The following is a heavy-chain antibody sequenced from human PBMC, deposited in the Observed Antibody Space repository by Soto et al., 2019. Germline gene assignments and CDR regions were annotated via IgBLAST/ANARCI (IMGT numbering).Heavy chain of an antibody. J-gene: IGHJ4*02. V-gene: IGHV2-5*01. CDR3: SHLYNWNYFDY. D-gene: IGHD1-20*01. CDR1: GFSLTTSGVG. Sequence: QITLKESGPTLVKPTQTLTLTCTFSGFSLTTSGVGVGWIRQLPGKALEWLALIYWNDDKRYSPSLKSRLTITKDTSKNQVVLTMTNMDPVDTATYYCSHLYNWNYFDYWGQGTLVTVSS. CDR2: IYWNDDK.